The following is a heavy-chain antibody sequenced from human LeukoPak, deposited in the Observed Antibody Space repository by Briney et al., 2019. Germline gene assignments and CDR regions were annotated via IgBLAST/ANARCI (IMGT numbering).Heavy chain of an antibody. V-gene: IGHV4-39*07. CDR2: IYYSGST. Sequence: SETLSLTCTVSGGSISSSSYYWGWIRQPPGKGLEWIGSIYYSGSTYYNPSLKSRVTISVDTSKNQFSLKLRSVTAADTAVYYCAREGGAYDSSGYNIGDYFDYWGQGTLVTVSS. J-gene: IGHJ4*02. CDR3: AREGGAYDSSGYNIGDYFDY. CDR1: GGSISSSSYY. D-gene: IGHD3-22*01.